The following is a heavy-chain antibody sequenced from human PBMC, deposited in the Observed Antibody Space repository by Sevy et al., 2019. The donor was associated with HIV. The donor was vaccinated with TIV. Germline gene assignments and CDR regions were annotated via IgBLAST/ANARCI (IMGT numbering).Heavy chain of an antibody. CDR2: IKRKADGETT. CDR3: FETFTEFDY. Sequence: GGSLRLSCTASGFIFSNSWMTWVRQAPGKGLEWVGHIKRKADGETTDDAAPVKGRFTISRDDSKSTLYLQMNSLKTEDTAVYHCFETFTEFDYWGQGTLVTVSS. CDR1: GFIFSNSW. V-gene: IGHV3-15*01. J-gene: IGHJ4*02. D-gene: IGHD3-16*01.